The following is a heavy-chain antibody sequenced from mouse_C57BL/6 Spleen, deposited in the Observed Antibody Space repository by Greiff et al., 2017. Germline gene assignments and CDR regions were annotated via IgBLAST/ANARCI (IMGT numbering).Heavy chain of an antibody. CDR3: ASKGYAMDY. Sequence: QVQLKESGTDLVKPWASVKLSCKASGYTFTSYWMHWVKQRPGQGLEWIGNINPSNGGTNYNEKFMSKATLTVDKSSRTAYMQHSSLTYEDSTVYYCASKGYAMDYWGQGTSVTVSS. CDR2: INPSNGGT. V-gene: IGHV1-53*01. J-gene: IGHJ4*01. CDR1: GYTFTSYW.